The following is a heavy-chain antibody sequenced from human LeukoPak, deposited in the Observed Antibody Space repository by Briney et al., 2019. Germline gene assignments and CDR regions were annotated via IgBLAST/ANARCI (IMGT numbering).Heavy chain of an antibody. Sequence: ASVKVSCKASGYTFTSYDISWVRHAPGQGLEWMGWISAYNGNTNYAQKFQGRVTMTTDTSTTTAYMDLRSLRSDDTAVYYCARGPTTAYYYYYYMDVWGKGTTVTVSS. CDR2: ISAYNGNT. CDR1: GYTFTSYD. CDR3: ARGPTTAYYYYYYMDV. J-gene: IGHJ6*03. V-gene: IGHV1-18*01. D-gene: IGHD4-17*01.